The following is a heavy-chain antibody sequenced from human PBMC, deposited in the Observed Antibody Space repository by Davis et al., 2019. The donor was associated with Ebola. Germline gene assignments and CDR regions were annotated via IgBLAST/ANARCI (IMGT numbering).Heavy chain of an antibody. CDR3: ARDPPQSGGYV. Sequence: GGSLRLSCVGSGFTVSSDYMSWVRQAPGKGLEWVSVIYSGGSTYYADSVKGRFTISRHNSENTVFLQMNSLRPDDTAVYYCARDPPQSGGYVWGQGTLVTVSS. CDR1: GFTVSSDY. D-gene: IGHD5-12*01. CDR2: IYSGGST. V-gene: IGHV3-53*04. J-gene: IGHJ4*02.